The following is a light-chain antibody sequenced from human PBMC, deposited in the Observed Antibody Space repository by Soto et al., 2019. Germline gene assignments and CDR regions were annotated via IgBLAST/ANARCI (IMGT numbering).Light chain of an antibody. CDR3: LLYSGGVYV. CDR1: TGAVTSDYY. J-gene: IGLJ1*01. Sequence: QAVVTQEPSLTVSPGGTATLTCASSTGAVTSDYYPNWFQQKSGQAPRPLIHSTSTKHSWTPARFSGSLLGGKAALTLSSVQPEDEAEYYCLLYSGGVYVFGPGTKLTVL. V-gene: IGLV7-43*01. CDR2: STS.